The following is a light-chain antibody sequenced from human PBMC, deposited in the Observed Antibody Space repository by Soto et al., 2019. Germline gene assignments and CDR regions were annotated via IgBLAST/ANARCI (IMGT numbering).Light chain of an antibody. CDR1: QSVSSY. J-gene: IGKJ5*01. Sequence: EIVLTQSPATLSLSPGERATLSCRASQSVSSYLAWYQQKPGQAPRLLIYETSNRATGIPARFSGSGSGTDFTLTISSLEPEDFAVYYCQQRTNWRITFGQGTRLDIK. CDR2: ETS. CDR3: QQRTNWRIT. V-gene: IGKV3-11*01.